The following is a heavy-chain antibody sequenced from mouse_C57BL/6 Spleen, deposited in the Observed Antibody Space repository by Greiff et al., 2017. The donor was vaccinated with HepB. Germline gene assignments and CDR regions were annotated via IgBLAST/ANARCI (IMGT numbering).Heavy chain of an antibody. V-gene: IGHV1-76*01. CDR3: ASGSSYWYFDV. J-gene: IGHJ1*03. CDR2: IYPGSGNT. CDR1: GYTFTDYY. D-gene: IGHD1-1*01. Sequence: VQLQQSGAELVRPGASVKLSCKASGYTFTDYYLNWVKQRPGQGLEWIARIYPGSGNTYYNEKFKGKATLTAEKSSSTAYMQLSSLTSEDSAVYFCASGSSYWYFDVWGTGTTVTVSA.